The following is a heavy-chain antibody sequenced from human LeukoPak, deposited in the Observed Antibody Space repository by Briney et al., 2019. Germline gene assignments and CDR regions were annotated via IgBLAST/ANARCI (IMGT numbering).Heavy chain of an antibody. CDR1: GITFTDHG. D-gene: IGHD3-3*01. V-gene: IGHV3-23*01. J-gene: IGHJ4*02. CDR2: ISVSGGVT. CDR3: AKGFDFWRGLYYFDH. Sequence: PGRSLRLSCAASGITFTDHGLSWVRQAPGKGLEWVSSISVSGGVTLYADFVKGRFVISRDNSRSRVYLEMNRLRAEDTAVYYCAKGFDFWRGLYYFDHWGQGTLVTVSS.